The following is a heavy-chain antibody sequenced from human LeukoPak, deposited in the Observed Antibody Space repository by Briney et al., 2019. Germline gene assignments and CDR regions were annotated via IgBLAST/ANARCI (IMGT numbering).Heavy chain of an antibody. V-gene: IGHV3-23*01. Sequence: PGGSLRLSCAPSGFTFRIYPKKGVRQAPGRWLEWVSTNSGSGASTYYADSVGGRFNISRENSQNTVSLQMNTLRAEHTAVYFFAKALRFNRRHGFDFWGQGTLVTVSS. CDR1: GFTFRIYP. J-gene: IGHJ4*02. CDR2: NSGSGAST. CDR3: AKALRFNRRHGFDF.